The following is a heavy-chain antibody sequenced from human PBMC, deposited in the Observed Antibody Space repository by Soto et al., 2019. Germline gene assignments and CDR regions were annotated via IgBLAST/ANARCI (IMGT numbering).Heavy chain of an antibody. V-gene: IGHV1-69*01. D-gene: IGHD3-10*01. CDR2: IIPMYGPA. Sequence: QVPLVQSGAEVKKPGSSVTVSCKASGGTFSSYAIHWVRQAPGQGLEWMGGIIPMYGPAKYAQRLQGRVTITEDESTTPVYMELTRLTSQDTAVYYCERLTSMVRGVIDNWFDPWGHGTLVTVSS. J-gene: IGHJ5*02. CDR1: GGTFSSYA. CDR3: ERLTSMVRGVIDNWFDP.